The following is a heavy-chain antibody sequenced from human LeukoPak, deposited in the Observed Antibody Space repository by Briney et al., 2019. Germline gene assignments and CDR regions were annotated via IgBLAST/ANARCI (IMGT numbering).Heavy chain of an antibody. V-gene: IGHV3-21*01. J-gene: IGHJ6*02. Sequence: AGGSLRLSCAASGFTFSSYSMNWVRQAPGKGLEWVSSISSSSSYIYYADSVKGRFTISRDNAKNSLYLQMNSLRAEDTAVYYCARDGPLTLRYFDWLAYYYYGMDVWGQGTTVTVSS. CDR3: ARDGPLTLRYFDWLAYYYYGMDV. CDR2: ISSSSSYI. CDR1: GFTFSSYS. D-gene: IGHD3-9*01.